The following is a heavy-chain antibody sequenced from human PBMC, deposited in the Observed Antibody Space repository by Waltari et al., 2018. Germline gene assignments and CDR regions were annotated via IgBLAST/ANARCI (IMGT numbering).Heavy chain of an antibody. CDR1: GFTFSAYS. CDR3: ASLDIREYLGRIFER. J-gene: IGHJ4*02. CDR2: ISDNGYYK. V-gene: IGHV3-21*01. Sequence: DVQLVESGGGLVKPGGSLRLSCAASGFTFSAYSMTWVRQVPGKGLEWVSSISDNGYYKFYTDTVKGRFTISRDNAKNSFYLQMDSLGSEDTAVYFCASLDIREYLGRIFERWGQGTLVTVSS. D-gene: IGHD3-3*01.